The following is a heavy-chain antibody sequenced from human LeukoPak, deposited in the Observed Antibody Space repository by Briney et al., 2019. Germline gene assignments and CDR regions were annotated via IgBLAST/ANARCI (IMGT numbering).Heavy chain of an antibody. CDR2: ISSNGGST. V-gene: IGHV3-64*01. CDR3: ARDRYDSSGYYYTYFDY. CDR1: GFTFSSYA. D-gene: IGHD3-22*01. Sequence: TGGSLRLSCAASGFTFSSYAMHWVRQAPGKGLEYVSAISSNGGSTYYANSVKGGFTISRDNSKNTLYLQMGSLRAEDMAVYYCARDRYDSSGYYYTYFDYWGQGTLVTVSS. J-gene: IGHJ4*02.